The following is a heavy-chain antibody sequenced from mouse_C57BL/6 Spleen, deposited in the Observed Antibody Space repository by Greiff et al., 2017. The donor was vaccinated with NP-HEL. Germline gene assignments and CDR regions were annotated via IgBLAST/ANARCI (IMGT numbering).Heavy chain of an antibody. CDR3: AIPALYDYDEGYFDV. CDR2: IDPNSGGT. D-gene: IGHD2-4*01. CDR1: GYTFTSYW. Sequence: QVQLQQPGAELVKPGASVKLSCKASGYTFTSYWMHWVKQRPGRGLEWIGRIDPNSGGTKYNEKFKSKATLTVDKPSSTAYMQLSSLTSEDTAVYYWAIPALYDYDEGYFDVWGTGTTVTVSS. J-gene: IGHJ1*03. V-gene: IGHV1-72*01.